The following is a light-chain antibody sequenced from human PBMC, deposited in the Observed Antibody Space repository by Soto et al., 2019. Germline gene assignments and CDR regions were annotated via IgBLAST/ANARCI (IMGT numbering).Light chain of an antibody. V-gene: IGLV1-47*02. CDR3: AAWDDSVSGYV. CDR2: TNN. CDR1: SSNIGSNS. Sequence: QSVLTQPPSASGTPGQRVTTSCSGSSSNIGSNSVYWYQQLPGTAPKLLIYTNNQRPSGVPDRFSGSKSGTSASLAISGLRSEDEADYYCAAWDDSVSGYVFGTGTKVTVL. J-gene: IGLJ1*01.